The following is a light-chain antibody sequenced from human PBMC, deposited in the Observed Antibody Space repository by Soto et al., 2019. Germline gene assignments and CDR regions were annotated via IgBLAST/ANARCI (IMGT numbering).Light chain of an antibody. CDR3: QQYNRYSLT. V-gene: IGKV1-5*01. Sequence: DIQMTQSPSTLSASVGDRVTITCRASQSISSWLAWYQQKPGKAPKLLIYDASSLESGVPSRFSGSGSETEFTLTINNLQPDDFATYHCQQYNRYSLTFGGGTKVDIK. CDR1: QSISSW. J-gene: IGKJ4*01. CDR2: DAS.